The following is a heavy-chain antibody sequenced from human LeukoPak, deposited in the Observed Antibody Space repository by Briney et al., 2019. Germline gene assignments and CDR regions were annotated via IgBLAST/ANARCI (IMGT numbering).Heavy chain of an antibody. CDR2: ISSSSNYI. V-gene: IGHV3-21*01. D-gene: IGHD2-15*01. CDR3: ARDPTPRYCSGGSCYTHYGMDV. J-gene: IGHJ6*02. Sequence: GGSLRLSRAASGFTFSSYTMNWVRQAPGKGLEWVSSISSSSNYIYYADSVKGRLTISRDNAKNSLYLQMNSLRAEDTAVYYCARDPTPRYCSGGSCYTHYGMDVWGQGTTVTVSS. CDR1: GFTFSSYT.